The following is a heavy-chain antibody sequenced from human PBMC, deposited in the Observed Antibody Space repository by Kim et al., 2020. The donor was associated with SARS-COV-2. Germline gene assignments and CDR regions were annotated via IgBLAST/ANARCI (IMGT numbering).Heavy chain of an antibody. V-gene: IGHV4-30-2*04. Sequence: YNPYLKRRVPISVDTSKNQVSLKLSSVTAADTAVYYCAREADIVGACDYWGQGTLVTVSS. CDR3: AREADIVGACDY. D-gene: IGHD5-12*01. J-gene: IGHJ4*02.